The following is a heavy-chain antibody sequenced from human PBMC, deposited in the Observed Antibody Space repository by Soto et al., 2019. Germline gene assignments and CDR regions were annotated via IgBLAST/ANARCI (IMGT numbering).Heavy chain of an antibody. CDR1: GGSFSGYY. D-gene: IGHD2-2*01. CDR3: ARGGLIVVVPAAMWYYMDV. Sequence: SETLSLTCAVFGGSFSGYYWSWIRQPPGKGLEWIGEINHSGSTNYNPSLKSRFTISVDTSKNHFSLKLSSVTAADTAVYYCARGGLIVVVPAAMWYYMDVWGKGTTVT. CDR2: INHSGST. V-gene: IGHV4-34*01. J-gene: IGHJ6*03.